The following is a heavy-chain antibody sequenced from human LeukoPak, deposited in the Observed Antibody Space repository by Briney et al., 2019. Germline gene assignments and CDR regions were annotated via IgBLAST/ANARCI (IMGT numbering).Heavy chain of an antibody. J-gene: IGHJ5*02. Sequence: ASVKVSCKASGYTFTSYDINWVRQAPGQGLEWMGWMDPNRGNTGYAQKFQGRVTMTRSTSVNTAYMELRSLRSDDTAVYYCARGPESFYYDFWSGYGWFDPWGQGTLVTVSS. CDR2: MDPNRGNT. V-gene: IGHV1-8*02. CDR3: ARGPESFYYDFWSGYGWFDP. D-gene: IGHD3-3*01. CDR1: GYTFTSYD.